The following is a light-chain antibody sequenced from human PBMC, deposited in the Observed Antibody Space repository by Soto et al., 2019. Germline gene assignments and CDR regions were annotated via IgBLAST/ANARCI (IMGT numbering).Light chain of an antibody. V-gene: IGKV3-11*01. CDR1: QNINSF. CDR2: DAS. J-gene: IGKJ3*01. Sequence: EIVLTQSPATLSLSPGERATLSCRASQNINSFLAWYQQKPGQAPRLLIYDASKRATGIPARFSGSGSGTDFSLTISSLEPEYFAAYYCQQRCDRPFTVGPGTNVDI. CDR3: QQRCDRPFT.